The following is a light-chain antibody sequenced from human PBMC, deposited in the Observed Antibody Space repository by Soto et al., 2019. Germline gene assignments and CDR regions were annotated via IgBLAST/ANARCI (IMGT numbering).Light chain of an antibody. J-gene: IGKJ2*01. CDR3: QQYKNWPPQYT. Sequence: EIVMTQSPATLSVSPGERATLSCRASQSVSSNLAWYQQKPGQAPRLPIYGASTRATGIPARFSGSGSGTEFTLTISSLQSEDFAVYYCQQYKNWPPQYTFGQGTKLEIK. CDR1: QSVSSN. V-gene: IGKV3D-15*01. CDR2: GAS.